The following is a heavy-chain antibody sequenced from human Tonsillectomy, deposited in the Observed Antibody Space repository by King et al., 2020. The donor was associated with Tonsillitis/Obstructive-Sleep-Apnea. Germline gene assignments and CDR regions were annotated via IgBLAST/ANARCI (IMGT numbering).Heavy chain of an antibody. CDR3: AHDYGGATDA. D-gene: IGHD4-17*01. J-gene: IGHJ6*04. V-gene: IGHV4-34*01. Sequence: VKLQQWGAGLLKPSETLSLTCAVYGGSFSGYYWNWIRQPPGKGLEWIGEINHSGSPNYNPSLKSRVTISVVPSKNQFSLKLTSVTAADTAVYYCAHDYGGATDAWGKGTTVTVSS. CDR1: GGSFSGYY. CDR2: INHSGSP.